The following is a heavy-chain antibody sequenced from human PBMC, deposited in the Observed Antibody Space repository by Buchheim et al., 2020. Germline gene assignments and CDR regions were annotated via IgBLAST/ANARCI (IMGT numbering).Heavy chain of an antibody. V-gene: IGHV3-23*01. CDR2: ISGRGGRN. J-gene: IGHJ4*02. Sequence: EVQLLESGGGLVQPGGSLRLSCAASGFTFSSYAMRWVRQAPGKGLEWVSAISGRGGRNYYGDSVTGRFTISRDSSKTTQTLQMNSLRAENTAVYYWAKSLQLCFTGFDYWGQGTL. D-gene: IGHD3-10*02. CDR3: AKSLQLCFTGFDY. CDR1: GFTFSSYA.